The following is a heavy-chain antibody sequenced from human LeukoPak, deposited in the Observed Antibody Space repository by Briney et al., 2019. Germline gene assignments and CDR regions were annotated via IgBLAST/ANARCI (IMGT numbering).Heavy chain of an antibody. Sequence: VASVKVSCKASGYTFTGYYMHWVRQAPGQGLEWMGWINPNSGGTNYAQKFQGRVTMTRDTSISTAYMELSRLRSDDTAVYYCARARPNGLLRAQDGDFDYWGQGTLVTVSS. J-gene: IGHJ4*02. CDR2: INPNSGGT. CDR3: ARARPNGLLRAQDGDFDY. CDR1: GYTFTGYY. D-gene: IGHD3-22*01. V-gene: IGHV1-2*02.